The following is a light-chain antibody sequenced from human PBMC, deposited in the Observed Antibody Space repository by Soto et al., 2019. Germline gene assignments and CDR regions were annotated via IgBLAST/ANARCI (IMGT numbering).Light chain of an antibody. Sequence: QALLTDLGSVSGPPGQAISISCSGSSSDVGAHNFVSLYQHHPGKAPKLMIYEVSNRPSGVSNRLSGSKSGNTASLTISGLQAEDEADYYCNSYTSSNTDVSGSGTKVTVL. V-gene: IGLV2-14*01. CDR2: EVS. CDR1: SSDVGAHNF. CDR3: NSYTSSNTDV. J-gene: IGLJ1*01.